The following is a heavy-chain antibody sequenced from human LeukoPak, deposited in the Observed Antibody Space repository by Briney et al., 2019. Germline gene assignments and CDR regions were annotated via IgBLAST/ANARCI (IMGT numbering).Heavy chain of an antibody. CDR2: TSRRGPT. J-gene: IGHJ3*02. V-gene: IGHV3-23*01. CDR1: GFSLSAYD. D-gene: IGHD2-15*01. CDR3: AQGGYFAFDM. Sequence: PGGSLRLSCAASGFSLSAYDMQWVRQAPGKGLEWVSGTSRRGPTYYTDSVKGRFTISRDNSKSILYLQMDSLRADDTAVYYCAQGGYFAFDMWGQGKMVTVSS.